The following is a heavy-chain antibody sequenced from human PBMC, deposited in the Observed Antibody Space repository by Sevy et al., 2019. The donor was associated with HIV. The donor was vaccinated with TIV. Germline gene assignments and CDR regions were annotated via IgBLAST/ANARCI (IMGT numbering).Heavy chain of an antibody. J-gene: IGHJ4*02. V-gene: IGHV1-18*01. Sequence: ASVKVSCKASGYTFTSYRIYWVRQAPGQGLESMGWISTHNGDTNYAQKFQGRVTMITDTSTTTAYMDLRSLRSDDTALYYCARAYCSGGGCYSLAYWGQGTLVTVSS. CDR1: GYTFTSYR. D-gene: IGHD2-15*01. CDR3: ARAYCSGGGCYSLAY. CDR2: ISTHNGDT.